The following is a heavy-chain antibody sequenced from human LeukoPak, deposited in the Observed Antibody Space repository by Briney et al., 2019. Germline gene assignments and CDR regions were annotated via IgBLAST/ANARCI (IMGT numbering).Heavy chain of an antibody. CDR3: ASADSSGLNYFDY. CDR1: GGTFSSYA. D-gene: IGHD3-22*01. CDR2: IIPIFGTA. Sequence: SVKVSCKASGGTFSSYAISWVRQAPGQGLEWMGGIIPIFGTANYAQKFQGRVTVTTDESTSAAYMELSSLRSEDTAVYYCASADSSGLNYFDYWGQGTLVTVSS. V-gene: IGHV1-69*05. J-gene: IGHJ4*02.